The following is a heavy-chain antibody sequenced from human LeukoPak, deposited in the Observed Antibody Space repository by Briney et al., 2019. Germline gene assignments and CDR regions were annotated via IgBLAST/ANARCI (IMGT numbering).Heavy chain of an antibody. CDR2: ISAYNGDT. CDR3: ARDYRMVRGVVYSSYMDV. V-gene: IGHV1-18*01. D-gene: IGHD3-10*01. Sequence: ASVKVSCKASGYTFTSYGISWVRQAPGQGLEWMGWISAYNGDTNYAQKFQGRVTMTTDTSTSTAYMEVRSLRSDDTAVYYCARDYRMVRGVVYSSYMDVWGKGTTVTISS. J-gene: IGHJ6*04. CDR1: GYTFTSYG.